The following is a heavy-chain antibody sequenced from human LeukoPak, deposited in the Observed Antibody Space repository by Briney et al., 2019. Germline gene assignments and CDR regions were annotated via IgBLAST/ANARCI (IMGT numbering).Heavy chain of an antibody. CDR3: ARDWRYGDWNDAFDI. D-gene: IGHD4-17*01. CDR1: GFTFSSYG. J-gene: IGHJ3*02. CDR2: ISYDGSNK. V-gene: IGHV3-30*03. Sequence: GGSLRLSCAASGFTFSSYGMHWVRQAPGKGLEWVAVISYDGSNKYYADSVKGRFTISRGNSKNTLYLQMNSLRAEDTAVYYCARDWRYGDWNDAFDIWGQGTMVTVSS.